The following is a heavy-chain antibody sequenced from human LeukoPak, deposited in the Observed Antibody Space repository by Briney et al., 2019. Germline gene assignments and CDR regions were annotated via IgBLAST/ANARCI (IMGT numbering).Heavy chain of an antibody. CDR1: GFTFSGSA. CDR2: IRSKANSYAT. V-gene: IGHV3-73*01. CDR3: TRQVVGAKNWFDP. Sequence: GGSLRLSCAASGFTFSGSAMHWVRQASGKGLEWVGRIRSKANSYATAYAASVKGRFTISRDDSKNTAYLQMNSLKTEDTAVYYCTRQVVGAKNWFDPWGQGTLVTVSS. J-gene: IGHJ5*02. D-gene: IGHD1-26*01.